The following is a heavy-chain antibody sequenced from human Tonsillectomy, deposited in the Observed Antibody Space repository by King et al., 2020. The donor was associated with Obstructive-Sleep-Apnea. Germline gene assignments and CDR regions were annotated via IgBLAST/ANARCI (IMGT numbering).Heavy chain of an antibody. V-gene: IGHV3-30-3*01. CDR1: GFTFSNYA. CDR2: ISCHGSNK. D-gene: IGHD2-21*02. CDR3: ARYVSVSRECGADCYPFQY. J-gene: IGHJ1*01. Sequence: VQLVESGGGVVQPGRSLRLSCAASGFTFSNYAMHWVRQAPGKGLEWVAVISCHGSNKYYADSVKGRFTISRDNSKNTLYLQMNSLRAGDTAVFYCARYVSVSRECGADCYPFQYWGQGTLVTVSS.